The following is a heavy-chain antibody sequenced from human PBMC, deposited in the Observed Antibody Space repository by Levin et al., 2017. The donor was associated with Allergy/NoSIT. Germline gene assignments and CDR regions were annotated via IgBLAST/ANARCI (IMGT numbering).Heavy chain of an antibody. Sequence: GESLKISCAASGFTFSSYAMSWVRQAPGKGLEWVSAISGSGGSTYYADSVKGRFTISRDNSKNTLYLQMNSLRAEDTAVYYCAKDLSSGCFGYWGQGTLVTVSS. V-gene: IGHV3-23*01. CDR3: AKDLSSGCFGY. J-gene: IGHJ4*02. CDR2: ISGSGGST. CDR1: GFTFSSYA. D-gene: IGHD6-19*01.